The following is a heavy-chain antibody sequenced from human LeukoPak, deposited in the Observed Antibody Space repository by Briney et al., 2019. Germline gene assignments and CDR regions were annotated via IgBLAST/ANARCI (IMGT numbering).Heavy chain of an antibody. D-gene: IGHD6-6*01. Sequence: GGSLRLSCAASGFTFSSYGMHWVRQAPGKGLEWVAVISYDGSNKYYADSVKGRFTISRDNSKNTLYLQMNSLRAEDTAVYYCARDSANSWQLVRYYYYYMDVWGKGTTVTVSS. CDR2: ISYDGSNK. CDR3: ARDSANSWQLVRYYYYYMDV. J-gene: IGHJ6*03. V-gene: IGHV3-30*03. CDR1: GFTFSSYG.